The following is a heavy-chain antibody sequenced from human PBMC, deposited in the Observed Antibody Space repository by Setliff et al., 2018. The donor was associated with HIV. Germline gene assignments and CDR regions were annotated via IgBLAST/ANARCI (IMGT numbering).Heavy chain of an antibody. CDR2: TIPKFGTS. D-gene: IGHD2-21*02. CDR1: GGSLRSLS. Sequence: SVKVSCKASGGSLRSLSINWVRQAPGQGLEWMAGTIPKFGTSNYAHKFQGRMTITADESTSTAYMELTGLRSEDTAVYYCANLRGEAAGNFYYFYFGLDVWGQGTTVTVSS. J-gene: IGHJ6*02. CDR3: ANLRGEAAGNFYYFYFGLDV. V-gene: IGHV1-69*13.